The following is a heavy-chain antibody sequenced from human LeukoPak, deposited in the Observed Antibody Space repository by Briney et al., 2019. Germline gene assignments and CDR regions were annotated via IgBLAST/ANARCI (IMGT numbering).Heavy chain of an antibody. D-gene: IGHD2-15*01. CDR2: IVGIGGTT. J-gene: IGHJ5*02. Sequence: GGSLRLSCAAAGFTVTSDAMSWVRQAPGKGLGWVSAIVGIGGTTYYADSVKGRFTISRDNSKTTLYLQMNSLRAEDTAVYYCAKEVVVVAATGWFDPWGQGTLVTVSS. CDR1: GFTVTSDA. CDR3: AKEVVVVAATGWFDP. V-gene: IGHV3-23*01.